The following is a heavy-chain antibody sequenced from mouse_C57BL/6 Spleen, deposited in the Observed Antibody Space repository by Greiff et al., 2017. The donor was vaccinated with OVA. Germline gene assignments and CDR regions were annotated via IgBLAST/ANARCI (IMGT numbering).Heavy chain of an antibody. J-gene: IGHJ1*03. CDR1: GFSLSTSGMG. Sequence: QVTLKECGPGILQSSQTLSLTCSFSGFSLSTSGMGVSWIRQPSGKGLEWLAHIYWDDDTRYNPFLKSRLTISKDTSRNQVFLKITSVDTADTATYYCARRALTTVWYFDVWGTGTTVTVSS. CDR3: ARRALTTVWYFDV. D-gene: IGHD1-1*01. CDR2: IYWDDDT. V-gene: IGHV8-12*01.